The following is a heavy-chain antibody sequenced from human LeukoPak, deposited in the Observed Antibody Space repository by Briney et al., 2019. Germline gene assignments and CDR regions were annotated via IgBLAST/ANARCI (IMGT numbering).Heavy chain of an antibody. D-gene: IGHD3-22*01. CDR3: ARDVGGDAYYYDSSGPFDY. CDR1: GFTFSSYW. J-gene: IGHJ4*02. V-gene: IGHV3-7*01. CDR2: IKQGGSEK. Sequence: PGGSLRLSCAASGFTFSSYWMSWVRQARGKGLEWVADIKQGGSEKYYVDSGEGRFTISRDNAKNSLYLQMNSLRAEDTAVYYCARDVGGDAYYYDSSGPFDYWGQGTLVTVSS.